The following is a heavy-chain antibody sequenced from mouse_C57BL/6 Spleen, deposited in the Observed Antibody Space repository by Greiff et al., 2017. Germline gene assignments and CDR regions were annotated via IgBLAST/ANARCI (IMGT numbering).Heavy chain of an antibody. CDR3: ARTQGRGDYFDY. J-gene: IGHJ2*01. Sequence: EVQLQQSGPELVKPGASVKISCKASGYSFTGYYMNWVKQSPEKSLEWIGEINPSTGGTTSNQKFKAKATLTVDKSSSTAYMQLKSLTSEDSAVYYCARTQGRGDYFDYWGQGTTLTVSS. V-gene: IGHV1-42*01. CDR2: INPSTGGT. CDR1: GYSFTGYY. D-gene: IGHD3-3*01.